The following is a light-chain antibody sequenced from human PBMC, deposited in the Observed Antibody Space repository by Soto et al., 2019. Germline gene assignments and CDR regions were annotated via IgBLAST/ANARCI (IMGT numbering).Light chain of an antibody. CDR3: QQSYRTPIT. CDR1: QSVSSN. Sequence: EIVMPQSPATRSVSPWERATLSCRASQSVSSNLAWYQQKPGQAPRLLIYGASTRATGIPARFSGSGSGTDFTLTISSLQPEDVATYFCQQSYRTPITFGQGTRLEIK. J-gene: IGKJ5*01. CDR2: GAS. V-gene: IGKV3D-15*01.